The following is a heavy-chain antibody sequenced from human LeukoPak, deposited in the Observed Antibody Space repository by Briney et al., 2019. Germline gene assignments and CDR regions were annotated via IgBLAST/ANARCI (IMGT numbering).Heavy chain of an antibody. CDR2: IRSKVNSYAT. CDR3: IRPERRSEAAYPDAFDI. Sequence: PGGSLRLSCAASGFTFSGSTMHWVRQPSGQGLEWVGRIRSKVNSYATAYAASVKGRFTISRDDSKNMAYLQMNSLKTEDTAVYYCIRPERRSEAAYPDAFDIWGQGTMVTVSS. CDR1: GFTFSGST. D-gene: IGHD6-13*01. V-gene: IGHV3-73*01. J-gene: IGHJ3*02.